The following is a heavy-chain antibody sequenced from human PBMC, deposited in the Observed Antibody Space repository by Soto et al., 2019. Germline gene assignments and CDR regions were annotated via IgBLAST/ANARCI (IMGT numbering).Heavy chain of an antibody. CDR1: GGSFSGYE. CDR2: INHSGST. Sequence: SETLSLTCAVYGGSFSGYEWRLIRQPPGKGLECIWEINHSGSTNYNPSLKSRVTISVDTYKNQFSLKLSSVTAADTAVYYCAGGGTYGYGYTAYYYGMDVWGQGTTVS. J-gene: IGHJ6*02. D-gene: IGHD5-18*01. V-gene: IGHV4-34*01. CDR3: AGGGTYGYGYTAYYYGMDV.